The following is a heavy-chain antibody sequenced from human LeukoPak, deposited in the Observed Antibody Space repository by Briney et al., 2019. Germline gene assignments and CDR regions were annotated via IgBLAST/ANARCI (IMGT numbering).Heavy chain of an antibody. CDR1: GFTVSSNY. CDR2: IYSGGST. CDR3: ARQPAARVVGGYYYYYGMDV. D-gene: IGHD2-2*01. V-gene: IGHV3-66*04. J-gene: IGHJ6*02. Sequence: GSLRLSCAASGFTVSSNYMSWVRQAPGKGLEWVSVIYSGGSTYYADSVKGRFTISRDNSKNTLYLQMNSLRAEDTAVYYCARQPAARVVGGYYYYYGMDVWGQGTTVTVSS.